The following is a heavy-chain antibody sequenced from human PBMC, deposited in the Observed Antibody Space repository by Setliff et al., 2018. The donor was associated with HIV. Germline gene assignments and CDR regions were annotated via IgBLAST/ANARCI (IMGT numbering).Heavy chain of an antibody. CDR1: GASISSGGYY. Sequence: SETLSLTCTVSGASISSGGYYWSWIRQPPGKDLEWIGYIYYSGSTYYNPSLKGRVSISTDTSKNQFSLRLTSVTAADTALYYCARYTRSGLEAFDIWGPGTMVT. V-gene: IGHV4-30-4*08. D-gene: IGHD5-12*01. CDR3: ARYTRSGLEAFDI. CDR2: IYYSGST. J-gene: IGHJ3*02.